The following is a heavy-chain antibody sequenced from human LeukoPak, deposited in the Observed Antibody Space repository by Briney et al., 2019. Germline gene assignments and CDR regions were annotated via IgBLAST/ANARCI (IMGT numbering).Heavy chain of an antibody. Sequence: SETLSLTCTVSGGPISSSSYHWGWIRQPPGKGLEWIGSIYYSGSTYYNPSLKSRVTISVDTSKNQFSLKLSSVTAADTAVCYCASRSGSYGGGDYWGQGTLVAVSS. D-gene: IGHD1-26*01. V-gene: IGHV4-39*01. CDR2: IYYSGST. J-gene: IGHJ4*02. CDR3: ASRSGSYGGGDY. CDR1: GGPISSSSYH.